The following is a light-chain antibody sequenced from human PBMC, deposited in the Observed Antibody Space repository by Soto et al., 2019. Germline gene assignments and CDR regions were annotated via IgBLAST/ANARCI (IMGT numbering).Light chain of an antibody. J-gene: IGKJ1*01. V-gene: IGKV3D-15*01. CDR1: QSVSNN. CDR2: GAS. CDR3: QQYNNWPLWT. Sequence: EIVMTQSPATLSVSPGERATLSCRASQSVSNNLAWYQQKPGQAPRLLIYGASTTATGIPARFSGSGSGTEFTLPISSLQSEDFVVYYCQQYNNWPLWTFGQGTKLEIK.